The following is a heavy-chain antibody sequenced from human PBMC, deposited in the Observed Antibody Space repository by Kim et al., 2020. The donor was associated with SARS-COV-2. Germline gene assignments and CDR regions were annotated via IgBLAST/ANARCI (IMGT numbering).Heavy chain of an antibody. D-gene: IGHD3-22*01. Sequence: GGSLRLSCTASGFTFGDYAMSWFRQAPGKGLEWVGFIRSKAYGGTTEYAASVKGRFTISRDDSKSIAYLQMNSLKTEDTAVYYCTREGLPDWDYYDSSGYWFGRRNPFDYWGQGTLVTVSS. CDR1: GFTFGDYA. V-gene: IGHV3-49*03. CDR3: TREGLPDWDYYDSSGYWFGRRNPFDY. CDR2: IRSKAYGGTT. J-gene: IGHJ4*02.